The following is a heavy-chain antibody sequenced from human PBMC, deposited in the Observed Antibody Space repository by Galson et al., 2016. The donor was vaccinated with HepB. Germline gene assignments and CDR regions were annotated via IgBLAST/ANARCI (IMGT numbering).Heavy chain of an antibody. CDR3: ARFAQLVHFDY. V-gene: IGHV5-51*01. D-gene: IGHD6-13*01. CDR1: GYTFSDYW. CDR2: IFPGDSKT. J-gene: IGHJ4*02. Sequence: QSGAEVKKPGESLKISCKGSGYTFSDYWIAWVRQMPGKGLEWMGIIFPGDSKTRYSPSFQGQITISADKSINTAYLEWRTLKASDTAIYYCARFAQLVHFDYWGQGSLVTVSS.